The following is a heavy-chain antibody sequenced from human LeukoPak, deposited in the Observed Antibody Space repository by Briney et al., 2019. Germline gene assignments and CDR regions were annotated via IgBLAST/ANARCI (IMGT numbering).Heavy chain of an antibody. V-gene: IGHV4-59*01. CDR1: GGSISSYY. CDR3: ASGYSSSWYYFDY. Sequence: SETLSLTCTVSGGSISSYYWSWIRQPPGKGLEWIGYVYYSGSTNYNPSLKSRVTISVDTSKNQFSLKLSSVTAADTAVYYCASGYSSSWYYFDYWGQGTLVTVSS. D-gene: IGHD6-13*01. CDR2: VYYSGST. J-gene: IGHJ4*02.